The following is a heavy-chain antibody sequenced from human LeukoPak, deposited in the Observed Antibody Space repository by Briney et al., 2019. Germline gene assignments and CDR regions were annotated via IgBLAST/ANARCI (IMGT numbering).Heavy chain of an antibody. V-gene: IGHV1-2*02. CDR2: INPNSGAT. J-gene: IGHJ4*02. CDR3: ASDLMTTQTWDFDY. CDR1: GYTFTGYY. D-gene: IGHD3-16*01. Sequence: GASVKVSCKGSGYTFTGYYMHWVRQAPGQGLEWMAWINPNSGATNYAQKFQGRVTVTRDTSISTAYMELSSLESDDTAVYYCASDLMTTQTWDFDYWGQGTLVTVSS.